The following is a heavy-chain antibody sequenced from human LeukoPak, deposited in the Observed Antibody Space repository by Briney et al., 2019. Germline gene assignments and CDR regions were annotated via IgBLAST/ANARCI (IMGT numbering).Heavy chain of an antibody. CDR1: GXTFSSYG. V-gene: IGHV3-23*01. Sequence: QPGGSLRLSCAASGXTFSSYGMNWVRQAPGKGLEWVSGISGSGETTHYADSVKGRFTISRDNSKNTLYLQMNSLRAEDTAVYHCAKPSRGSYYLADFDDWGQGTLVTVSS. D-gene: IGHD1-26*01. CDR3: AKPSRGSYYLADFDD. CDR2: ISGSGETT. J-gene: IGHJ4*02.